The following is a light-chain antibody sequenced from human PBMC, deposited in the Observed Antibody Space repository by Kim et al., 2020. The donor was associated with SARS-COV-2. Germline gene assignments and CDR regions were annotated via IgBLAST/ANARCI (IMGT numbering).Light chain of an antibody. CDR2: GAS. Sequence: LSPGERATLACRASQRVSSNYLAWYQQKRGQDPRLLIYGASSRATGIPDRFTGSGSGTDFTLTISRLAPEDFGVYYCQQYGSPVTFGGGTKVDIK. J-gene: IGKJ4*01. V-gene: IGKV3-20*01. CDR3: QQYGSPVT. CDR1: QRVSSNY.